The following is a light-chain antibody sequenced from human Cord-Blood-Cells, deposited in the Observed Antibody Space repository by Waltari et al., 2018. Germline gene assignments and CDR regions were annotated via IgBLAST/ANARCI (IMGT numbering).Light chain of an antibody. Sequence: QSALTQPASVSGSPGQSITISCTGTSSDVGGYNYVSWYQQHPGNAPKLMIYDVSNRPSGVSNRFSGSKSGNTASLTISGLQAEDEADYYCSSYTSSSTLEWVFGGGTKLTVL. CDR3: SSYTSSSTLEWV. V-gene: IGLV2-14*01. CDR1: SSDVGGYNY. J-gene: IGLJ3*02. CDR2: DVS.